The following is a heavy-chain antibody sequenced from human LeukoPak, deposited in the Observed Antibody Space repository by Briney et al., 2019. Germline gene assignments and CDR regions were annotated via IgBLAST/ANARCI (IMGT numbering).Heavy chain of an antibody. CDR1: GFTFDDYA. J-gene: IGHJ5*02. CDR2: IRWNSGSI. CDR3: AKERGQWELQGWFDP. D-gene: IGHD1-26*01. V-gene: IGHV3-9*03. Sequence: PGGSLRLSCAASGFTFDDYAMPWVRQARGKGLEWVSGIRWNSGSIGYADSVKGRFTISRDNAKNSLYLQMNSLRAEDMALYYCAKERGQWELQGWFDPWGQGTLVTVSS.